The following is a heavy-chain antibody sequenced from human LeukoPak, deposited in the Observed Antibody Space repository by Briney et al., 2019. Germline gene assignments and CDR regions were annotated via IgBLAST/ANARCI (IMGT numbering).Heavy chain of an antibody. D-gene: IGHD2-15*01. V-gene: IGHV5-51*01. Sequence: GESLKISCKGSGYSFTSYWIGWVRQMPGKGLEWMGIIYPGDSDTRYSPSFQGQVTTSADKSISTAYLQWSSLKASDTAMYYCARQYCSGGSCYLDFDYWGQGTLATVSS. CDR3: ARQYCSGGSCYLDFDY. CDR2: IYPGDSDT. J-gene: IGHJ4*02. CDR1: GYSFTSYW.